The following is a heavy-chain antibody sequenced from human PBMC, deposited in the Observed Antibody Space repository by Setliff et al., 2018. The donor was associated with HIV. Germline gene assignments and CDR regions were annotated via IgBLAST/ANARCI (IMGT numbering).Heavy chain of an antibody. CDR1: GYTVTELS. J-gene: IGHJ4*02. Sequence: GASVKDSCKVSGYTVTELSINWVRQAPGKGPEWMGGFDPEDNKIVYAQKFQGRVTTTEDTSTDTAYMELSSLRPEDTAVYYCATRIRDGHRGYGYFDFWGQGTLVTVSS. V-gene: IGHV1-24*01. CDR2: FDPEDNKI. D-gene: IGHD5-12*01. CDR3: ATRIRDGHRGYGYFDF.